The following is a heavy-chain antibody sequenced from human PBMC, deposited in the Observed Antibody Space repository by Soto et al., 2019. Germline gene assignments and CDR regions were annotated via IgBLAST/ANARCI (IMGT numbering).Heavy chain of an antibody. CDR2: ISSSGSTI. CDR1: GFTFSDYY. D-gene: IGHD3-9*01. J-gene: IGHJ3*02. Sequence: PGGSLILSCAASGFTFSDYYMSWIRQAPGKGLEWVSYISSSGSTIYYADSVKGRFTISRDNAKNSLYLQMNSLRAEDTVVYYCARGDYDILTGYTDAFDIWGQGTMVTVSS. CDR3: ARGDYDILTGYTDAFDI. V-gene: IGHV3-11*01.